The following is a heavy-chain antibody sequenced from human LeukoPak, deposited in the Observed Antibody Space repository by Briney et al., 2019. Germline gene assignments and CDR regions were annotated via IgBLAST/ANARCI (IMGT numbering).Heavy chain of an antibody. V-gene: IGHV4-4*07. CDR1: GGSISRYC. Sequence: SETLSLTYTVSGGSISRYCWSWIWQPTGNGLEWIGRIYSTGSTDSQPSLTSHLTMSVGTYKNQFSLKLTSVTAAETAVYFCARAKDNYRGNDAFDIWGQGTMVTVSS. CDR3: ARAKDNYRGNDAFDI. D-gene: IGHD4/OR15-4a*01. CDR2: IYSTGST. J-gene: IGHJ3*02.